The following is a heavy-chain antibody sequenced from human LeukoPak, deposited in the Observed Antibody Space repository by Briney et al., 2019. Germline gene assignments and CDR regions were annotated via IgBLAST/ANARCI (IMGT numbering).Heavy chain of an antibody. D-gene: IGHD2-2*02. CDR3: ARDLHPVGYCSSTSCHMMDV. Sequence: GGSLRLSCAASGFTFSDYYMSWIRQAPGKGLEWVSYISSSGSTIYYADSVKGRFTISRDNAKNSLYLQMNSLRAEDTAVYYCARDLHPVGYCSSTSCHMMDVWGQGTTVTVSS. CDR1: GFTFSDYY. V-gene: IGHV3-11*01. J-gene: IGHJ6*02. CDR2: ISSSGSTI.